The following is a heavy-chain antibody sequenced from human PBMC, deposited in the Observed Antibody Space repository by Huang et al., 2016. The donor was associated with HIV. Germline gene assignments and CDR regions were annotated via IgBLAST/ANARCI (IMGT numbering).Heavy chain of an antibody. CDR1: RFTFSTCA. V-gene: IGHV3-23*01. CDR3: AKVPTVVTFH. D-gene: IGHD2-21*02. CDR2: ISGSGDKT. Sequence: DVQLLESGGDFVQPGGSLILSCAASRFTFSTCAMSWVRQAPGKGLEWVSAISGSGDKTYYADSVKGRFTISRDNSKNTLFLQMNSLRAEDTAVYYCAKVPTVVTFHWGQGTLVTVSS. J-gene: IGHJ4*02.